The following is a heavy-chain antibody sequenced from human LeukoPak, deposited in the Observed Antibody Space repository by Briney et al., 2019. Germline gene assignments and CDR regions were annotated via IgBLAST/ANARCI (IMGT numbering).Heavy chain of an antibody. Sequence: GGSLRLSCAASGFTFSSYAMSWVRQAPGKGLEWVSAISGSGGSTYYADSVKGRFTISRDNSKNTPYLQMNSLRAEDTAVYYCAKEGVVVVVAANDYWGQGTLVTVSS. CDR3: AKEGVVVVVAANDY. V-gene: IGHV3-23*01. D-gene: IGHD2-15*01. CDR2: ISGSGGST. J-gene: IGHJ4*02. CDR1: GFTFSSYA.